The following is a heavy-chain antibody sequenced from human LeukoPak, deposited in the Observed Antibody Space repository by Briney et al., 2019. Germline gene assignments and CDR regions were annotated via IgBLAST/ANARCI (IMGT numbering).Heavy chain of an antibody. J-gene: IGHJ6*01. V-gene: IGHV3-48*03. D-gene: IGHD3-10*02. CDR2: ISSSGSTI. CDR3: AELGITMIGGV. CDR1: GFTSTSYE. Sequence: PGGSLRLSCAPSGFTSTSYEINWVRPAPGEGLGWVSYISSSGSTIYYADSVKGRFTISRDNAKNSLYLQMNSLRAEDTAVYYCAELGITMIGGVWGKGTTVTISS.